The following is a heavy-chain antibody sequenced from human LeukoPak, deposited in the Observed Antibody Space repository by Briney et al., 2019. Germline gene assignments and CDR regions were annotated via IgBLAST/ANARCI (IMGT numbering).Heavy chain of an antibody. CDR1: GFTFSSYA. CDR3: ARGRGYDYGDRKGAFDI. D-gene: IGHD4-17*01. V-gene: IGHV3-23*01. J-gene: IGHJ3*02. Sequence: GGSLRLSCAASGFTFSSYAMSWVRQAPGKGLEWVSAISGSGGSTYYADSVKGRFTISRDNSKNTLYLQMNSLRAEDTAVYYCARGRGYDYGDRKGAFDIWGQGTMVTVSS. CDR2: ISGSGGST.